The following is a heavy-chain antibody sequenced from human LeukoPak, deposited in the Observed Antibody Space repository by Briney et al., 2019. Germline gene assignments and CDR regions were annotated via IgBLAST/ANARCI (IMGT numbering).Heavy chain of an antibody. D-gene: IGHD4-17*01. CDR3: ARDPYGPDY. CDR2: TSGDGITT. V-gene: IGHV3-43*02. Sequence: GASLILSCAASGFTFHNYAIHWVRQAPGKGLEWVSLTSGDGITTYFADSVKGRFTISRDNAKNSLYLQMNSLRAEDTAVYYCARDPYGPDYWGQGTLVTVSS. CDR1: GFTFHNYA. J-gene: IGHJ4*02.